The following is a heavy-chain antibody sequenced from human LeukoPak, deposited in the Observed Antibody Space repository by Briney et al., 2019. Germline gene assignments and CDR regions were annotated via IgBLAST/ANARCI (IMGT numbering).Heavy chain of an antibody. CDR3: AKGYSRPPY. D-gene: IGHD4-4*01. J-gene: IGHJ4*02. V-gene: IGHV3-23*01. CDR2: IGGGGAST. CDR1: GFTFSSFA. Sequence: GGSLRLSCAVSGFTFSSFAMNWVRQAPGKGLEWVSAIGGGGASTYYGDSVKGRFTISRDNSKNTLYLQMNSLRAEDTAVYYCAKGYSRPPYWGQGTLVTVSS.